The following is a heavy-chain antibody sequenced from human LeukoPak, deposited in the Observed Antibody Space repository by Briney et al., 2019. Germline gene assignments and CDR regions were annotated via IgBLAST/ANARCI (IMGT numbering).Heavy chain of an antibody. CDR1: GGSISSYY. J-gene: IGHJ6*02. Sequence: SETLSLTCTVSGGSISSYYWSWIRQPPGKGLEWIGYIYYSGSTNYNHSLKSRVTISVDTSKNQFSLKLSSVTAADTAVYYCARHWRWSSEPDNYYYGMDVWGQGTTVTVSS. V-gene: IGHV4-59*08. CDR2: IYYSGST. D-gene: IGHD6-25*01. CDR3: ARHWRWSSEPDNYYYGMDV.